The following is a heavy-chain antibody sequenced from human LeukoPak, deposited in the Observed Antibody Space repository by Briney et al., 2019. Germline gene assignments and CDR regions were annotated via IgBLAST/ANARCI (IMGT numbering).Heavy chain of an antibody. CDR1: GGTFSSYA. V-gene: IGHV1-69*05. J-gene: IGHJ5*02. CDR2: IIPIFGTA. Sequence: SVKVSCKASGGTFSSYAISWVRQAPGQGLEWMGGIIPIFGTANYAQKFRGRVTITTDESTSTAYMELSSLRSEDTAVYYCAGCLVYGDYVGWFDPWGQGTLVTVSS. CDR3: AGCLVYGDYVGWFDP. D-gene: IGHD4-17*01.